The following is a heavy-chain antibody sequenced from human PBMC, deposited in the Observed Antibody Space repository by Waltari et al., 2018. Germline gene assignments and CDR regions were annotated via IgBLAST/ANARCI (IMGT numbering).Heavy chain of an antibody. J-gene: IGHJ4*02. CDR3: ARETGSSSEAY. V-gene: IGHV3-33*01. D-gene: IGHD6-6*01. CDR1: YG. Sequence: YGMHWVRQAPGKGLEWVAVIWFDGSNKFYADSVRGRFTISRDNSKNTLYLLMNSLRADDTAVYYCARETGSSSEAYWGQGTLVTVSS. CDR2: IWFDGSNK.